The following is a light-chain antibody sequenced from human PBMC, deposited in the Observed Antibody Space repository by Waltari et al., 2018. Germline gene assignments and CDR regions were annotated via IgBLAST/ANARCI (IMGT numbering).Light chain of an antibody. CDR3: GTWDSSLSAGV. V-gene: IGLV1-51*01. CDR1: DSNVGNDY. Sequence: QSVLTQPPSVSAAPGQKVTISCSGSDSNVGNDYVSWYQQLPGRAPKLLIYEADNRPSGIPDRSSGSKSGTSATLAITGLQTWDEADYFCGTWDSSLSAGVFGTGTKVTV. J-gene: IGLJ1*01. CDR2: EAD.